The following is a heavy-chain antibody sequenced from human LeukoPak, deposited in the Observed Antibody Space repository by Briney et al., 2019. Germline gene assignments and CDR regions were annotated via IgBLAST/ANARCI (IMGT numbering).Heavy chain of an antibody. D-gene: IGHD4-17*01. Sequence: GGSLRLSCAASGFTIDDYAMNWVRQARGKGLEWVSGISWNSGSIGYADSVKGRFTISRDNAKNSLYLQMNSLRAEDTALYYCAKATGTVTTSYYYGMDVWGQGTTVTVSS. J-gene: IGHJ6*02. V-gene: IGHV3-9*01. CDR1: GFTIDDYA. CDR2: ISWNSGSI. CDR3: AKATGTVTTSYYYGMDV.